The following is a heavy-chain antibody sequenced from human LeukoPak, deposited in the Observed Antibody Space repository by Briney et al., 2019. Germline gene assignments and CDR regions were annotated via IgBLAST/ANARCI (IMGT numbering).Heavy chain of an antibody. Sequence: ASVKVSCKASGYTFTGYYMHWVRQAPGQGLEWMGGIIPIFGTANYAQKFQGRVTITADKSTSTAYMELSSLRSEDTAVYYCARVTPYYGGNSYWFDPWGQGTLVTVSS. CDR3: ARVTPYYGGNSYWFDP. CDR1: GYTFTGYY. J-gene: IGHJ5*02. CDR2: IIPIFGTA. V-gene: IGHV1-69*06. D-gene: IGHD4-23*01.